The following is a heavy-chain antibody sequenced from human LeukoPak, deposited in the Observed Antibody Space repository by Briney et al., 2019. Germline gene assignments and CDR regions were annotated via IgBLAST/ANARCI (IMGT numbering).Heavy chain of an antibody. Sequence: PGGSLRLSCATSGVTFTTFWMHWVRQAPGKGLVWVSRINHDGSSTNYADSVKGRFTISRVNAKNTVYLQMNSLRAEDTAVYYCARDGGQGTMVRGPKGAFDIWGQGTMVTVSS. CDR3: ARDGGQGTMVRGPKGAFDI. CDR2: INHDGSST. D-gene: IGHD3-10*01. CDR1: GVTFTTFW. J-gene: IGHJ3*02. V-gene: IGHV3-74*01.